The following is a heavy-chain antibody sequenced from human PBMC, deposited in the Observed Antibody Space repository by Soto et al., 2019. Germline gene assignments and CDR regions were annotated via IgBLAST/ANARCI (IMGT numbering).Heavy chain of an antibody. V-gene: IGHV4-4*02. CDR1: GGSISSGGYS. Sequence: ETLSLTCAVSGGSISSGGYSWSWVRQPPGKGLEWIGEIYHSGSTNYNPSLKSRVTISVDKSKNHFSLKLSSVTAADTAVYYCARAAMGGSSWPFDYWGQGTLVTVSS. D-gene: IGHD6-13*01. J-gene: IGHJ4*02. CDR3: ARAAMGGSSWPFDY. CDR2: IYHSGST.